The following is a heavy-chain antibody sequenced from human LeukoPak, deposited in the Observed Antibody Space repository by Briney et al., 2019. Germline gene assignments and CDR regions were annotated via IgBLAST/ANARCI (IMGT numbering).Heavy chain of an antibody. CDR2: ISGSGGST. V-gene: IGHV3-23*01. D-gene: IGHD6-19*01. CDR1: GSTFSSHV. CDR3: AKDCLDSCGWFDAFDI. J-gene: IGHJ3*02. Sequence: GGSLRLSCAASGSTFSSHVMSWVRQAPGKGLEWVSAISGSGGSTYYADSVKGRFTISRDNSKNTLYLQMNSLRAEDTAIYYCAKDCLDSCGWFDAFDIWGQGTMVTVSS.